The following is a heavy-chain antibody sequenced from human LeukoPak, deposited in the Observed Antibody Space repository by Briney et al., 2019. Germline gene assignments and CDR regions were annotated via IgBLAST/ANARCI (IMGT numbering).Heavy chain of an antibody. CDR2: INHSGST. V-gene: IGHV4-34*01. Sequence: PSETLSLTCAVYGGFFSGYYWSWIRQPPGKGLEWIGEINHSGSTNYNPSLKSRVTISVDTSKNQFSLKLSSVTAADTAVYYCASLSGSQNWFDPWGQGTLVTVSS. J-gene: IGHJ5*02. CDR1: GGFFSGYY. CDR3: ASLSGSQNWFDP. D-gene: IGHD1-26*01.